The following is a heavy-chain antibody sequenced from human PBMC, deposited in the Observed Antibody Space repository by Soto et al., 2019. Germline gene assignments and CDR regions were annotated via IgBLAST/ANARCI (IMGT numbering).Heavy chain of an antibody. CDR1: GFTFRDYG. Sequence: GGSLRLSCEASGFTFRDYGMHWVRQAPGKGLKGLERVATISYDGSIKKYADSVKGRFIVSRDNAKNTLYLQMNSLTPEDTAVFYCAKDQFNYGDTYYCAMNVWGRGTTVTVSS. CDR3: AKDQFNYGDTYYCAMNV. D-gene: IGHD3-16*01. V-gene: IGHV3-30*18. J-gene: IGHJ6*02. CDR2: ISYDGSIK.